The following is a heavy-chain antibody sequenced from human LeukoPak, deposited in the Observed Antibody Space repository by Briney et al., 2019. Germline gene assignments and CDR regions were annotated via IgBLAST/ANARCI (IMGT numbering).Heavy chain of an antibody. CDR3: ARGSTDVYWYLDV. J-gene: IGHJ2*01. CDR1: GSSVSTFY. V-gene: IGHV4-59*02. Sequence: TSETLSLTCIVSGSSVSTFYWSWLRQSPGTGLEWIGFVDDTGSTAYNPSLKSRVTISLETSKNQLSLMLTSVTAADTAMYYCARGSTDVYWYLDVWGRGTLVTVSS. D-gene: IGHD1-26*01. CDR2: VDDTGST.